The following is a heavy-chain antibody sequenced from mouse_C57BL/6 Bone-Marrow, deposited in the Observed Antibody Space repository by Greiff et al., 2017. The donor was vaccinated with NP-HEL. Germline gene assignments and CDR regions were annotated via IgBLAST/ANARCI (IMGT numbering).Heavy chain of an antibody. CDR1: GYTFTDYN. CDR2: INPNNGGT. D-gene: IGHD2-1*01. Sequence: VQLQQSGPELVKPGASVKIPCKASGYTFTDYNMDWVKQSHGKSLEWIGDINPNNGGTIYTQKFKGKATLTVDKSSSTAYMELRSLTSEDTAVYYCAINYGNYWYFDVWGTGTTVTVSS. CDR3: AINYGNYWYFDV. V-gene: IGHV1-18*01. J-gene: IGHJ1*03.